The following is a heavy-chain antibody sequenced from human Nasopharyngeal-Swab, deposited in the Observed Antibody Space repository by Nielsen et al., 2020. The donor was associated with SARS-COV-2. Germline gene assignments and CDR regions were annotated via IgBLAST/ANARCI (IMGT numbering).Heavy chain of an antibody. CDR3: ARHEGIIAAGNRIDY. D-gene: IGHD6-13*01. CDR1: GGSFSGYY. V-gene: IGHV4-39*01. Sequence: SETLSLTCAVYGGSFSGYYWGWIRQPPGKGLEWIGTIYYSGITYYNPSLKSRVTLSVDTSKNQFSLKLSSVTAADTALYYCARHEGIIAAGNRIDYWGQGTLVTVSS. CDR2: IYYSGIT. J-gene: IGHJ4*02.